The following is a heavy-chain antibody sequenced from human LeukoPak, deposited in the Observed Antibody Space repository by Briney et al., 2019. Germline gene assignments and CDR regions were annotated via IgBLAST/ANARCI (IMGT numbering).Heavy chain of an antibody. CDR3: ARGSQDYGDYVGLPRFDY. D-gene: IGHD4-17*01. J-gene: IGHJ4*02. V-gene: IGHV4-34*01. CDR2: INHSGST. Sequence: PSETLSLTCAVYGGSFSGYYWSWIRQPPGKGLEWIGEINHSGSTNYNPSLKSRVTISVDTSKNQFSLKLSSVTAADTAVYYCARGSQDYGDYVGLPRFDYWGQGTLVTVSS. CDR1: GGSFSGYY.